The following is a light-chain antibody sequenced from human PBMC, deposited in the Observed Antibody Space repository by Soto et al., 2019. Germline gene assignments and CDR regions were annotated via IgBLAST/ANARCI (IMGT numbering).Light chain of an antibody. V-gene: IGKV3-20*01. CDR3: HHYDNSPPFP. J-gene: IGKJ3*01. Sequence: DIVMTQSPGTLSLSPGERATPSSTGIQSISSNYLAWYQQKPGQSPRLLIYGASSRATGIPDRFSGSGSGTDFTLTISRLEPEDFALYYCHHYDNSPPFPFGPGTKVDIK. CDR1: QSISSNY. CDR2: GAS.